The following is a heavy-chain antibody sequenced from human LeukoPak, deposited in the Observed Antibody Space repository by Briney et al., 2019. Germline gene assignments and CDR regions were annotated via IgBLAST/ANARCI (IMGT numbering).Heavy chain of an antibody. D-gene: IGHD2-15*01. CDR3: VRQDCSGGSCYLDY. CDR2: ISYHGRDQ. V-gene: IGHV3-30*04. J-gene: IGHJ4*02. CDR1: GFTFSSYA. Sequence: GGSLRLSCAASGFTFSSYAMHWVRQAPGKGLDWVAVISYHGRDQFYADSVKGRFTISRDSSKDTLYLQMNSLRTEDTAVYYCVRQDCSGGSCYLDYWGQGTLVTVSS.